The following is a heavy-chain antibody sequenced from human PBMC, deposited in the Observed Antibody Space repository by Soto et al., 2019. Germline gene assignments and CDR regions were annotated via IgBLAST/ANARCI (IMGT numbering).Heavy chain of an antibody. J-gene: IGHJ6*02. CDR3: AKKTVPAAAAHKGMAV. D-gene: IGHD6-25*01. Sequence: GESLKISCKGSGYSFTSYWISWVRQMPGKGLEWMGRIDPSDSYTNYSPSFQGHVTISADKSISTAYLQWSSLKASDTAMYYWAKKTVPAAAAHKGMAVWGQGTTVTFSS. V-gene: IGHV5-10-1*01. CDR2: IDPSDSYT. CDR1: GYSFTSYW.